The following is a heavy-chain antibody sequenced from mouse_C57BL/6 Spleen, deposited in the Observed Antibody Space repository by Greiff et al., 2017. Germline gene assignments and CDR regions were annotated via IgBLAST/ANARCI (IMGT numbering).Heavy chain of an antibody. Sequence: QVQLKQPGAELVRPGSSVKLSCKASGYTFTSYWMDWVKQRPGQGLEWIGNIYPSDSETHYNQKFKDKATLTVDKSSSTAYMQLSSLTSEDSAVYYCARWNWDDYAMDYWGQGTSVTVSS. CDR3: ARWNWDDYAMDY. D-gene: IGHD4-1*01. J-gene: IGHJ4*01. V-gene: IGHV1-61*01. CDR2: IYPSDSET. CDR1: GYTFTSYW.